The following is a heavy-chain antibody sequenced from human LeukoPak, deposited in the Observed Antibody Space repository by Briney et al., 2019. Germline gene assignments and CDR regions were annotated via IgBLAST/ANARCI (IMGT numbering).Heavy chain of an antibody. CDR2: IYYSGST. D-gene: IGHD3-3*01. CDR1: GGSISSYY. CDR3: ARGNYDFYGDYYYMDV. Sequence: SETLSLTCTVSGGSISSYYWSWIRQSPGKGLEWIGYIYYSGSTNYNPSLKSRVTISVDTSKNQFSPKLSSVTAADTAVYYCARGNYDFYGDYYYMDVWGKGTTVTVSS. J-gene: IGHJ6*03. V-gene: IGHV4-59*01.